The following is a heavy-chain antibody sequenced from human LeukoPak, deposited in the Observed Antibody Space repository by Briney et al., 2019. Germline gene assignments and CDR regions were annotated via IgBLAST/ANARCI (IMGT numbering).Heavy chain of an antibody. V-gene: IGHV4-4*07. Sequence: SETLSLTCTVSGGPVSGYYWSWIRQPAGKGLEWIGHMYASGSPNYSPSLKSRVTMSVDTSRNQFSLKLTSVTAADTAVYYCARVGDWNDLVYWGQGTLVTVSS. J-gene: IGHJ4*02. D-gene: IGHD1-1*01. CDR2: MYASGSP. CDR3: ARVGDWNDLVY. CDR1: GGPVSGYY.